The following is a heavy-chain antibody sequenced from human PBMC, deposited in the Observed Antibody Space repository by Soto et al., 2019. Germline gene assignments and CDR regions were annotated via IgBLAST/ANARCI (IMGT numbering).Heavy chain of an antibody. J-gene: IGHJ6*02. CDR2: MYNTGST. Sequence: SVTLSLTCTVGGGSIRGYCWSWVRGGPGKGLEWIGYMYNTGSTVYNPSFKSRVTISVDTSKNQFSLKLNSVTAADTAVYYCARDLWGYCGTDCYPLDVWGQGTTVS. CDR3: ARDLWGYCGTDCYPLDV. CDR1: GGSIRGYC. D-gene: IGHD2-21*02. V-gene: IGHV4-59*01.